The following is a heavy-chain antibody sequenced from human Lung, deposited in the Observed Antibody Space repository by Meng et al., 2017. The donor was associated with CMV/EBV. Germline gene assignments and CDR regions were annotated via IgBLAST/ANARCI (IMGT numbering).Heavy chain of an antibody. Sequence: GGSLRLXXAASGFTFDDYGMSWVRQAPGKGLEWVSGINWHGGGTAYADSVKGRFTISRDNAKNSLHLQMNSLRAEDTALYYCARVKQHHGPYYYGMDVWGQGXTVTVSS. CDR2: INWHGGGT. D-gene: IGHD6-13*01. CDR1: GFTFDDYG. J-gene: IGHJ6*02. V-gene: IGHV3-20*03. CDR3: ARVKQHHGPYYYGMDV.